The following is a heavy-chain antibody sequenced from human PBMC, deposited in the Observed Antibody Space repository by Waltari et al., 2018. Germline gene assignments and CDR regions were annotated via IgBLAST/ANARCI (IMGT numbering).Heavy chain of an antibody. D-gene: IGHD2-2*01. CDR3: ARAISSTSHFDY. V-gene: IGHV1-18*01. Sequence: QVQLVQSGAEVKKPGASVKVSCKASGYTFTNYGFAWVRQAPGQGLEWMGWISAYNGNTNYAQKLQGRVTMTTDTSTNTAYMELRSLRSDDTAIFYCARAISSTSHFDYWGQGSLVTVSS. CDR1: GYTFTNYG. CDR2: ISAYNGNT. J-gene: IGHJ4*02.